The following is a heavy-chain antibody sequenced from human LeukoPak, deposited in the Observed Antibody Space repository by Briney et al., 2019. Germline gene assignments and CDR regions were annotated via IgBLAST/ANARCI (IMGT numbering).Heavy chain of an antibody. Sequence: SETLSLTCAVYGGSFSGNYWSWIRQPPEKGLEWIGEIYYSGSTNYNPSLKSRVTISVDTSKNQFSLKLSSVTAADTAVYYCARPKYYYDSGEKYNWFDPWGQGTLVTVSS. J-gene: IGHJ5*02. D-gene: IGHD3-10*01. CDR2: IYYSGST. CDR3: ARPKYYYDSGEKYNWFDP. CDR1: GGSFSGNY. V-gene: IGHV4-34*01.